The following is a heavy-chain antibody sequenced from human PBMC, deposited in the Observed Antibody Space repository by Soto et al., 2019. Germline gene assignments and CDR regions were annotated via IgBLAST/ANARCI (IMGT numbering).Heavy chain of an antibody. D-gene: IGHD5-12*01. Sequence: GGSLRLSCTTSGFTFGEYAMSWVRQAPGKGLEWVGFIRSKAYGATTEFAASVKGRFTISRDDSKSTYYLQMNSLKIEDTAVFYCTRGPVASTSYNYYYMDVWGKGTTVTVSS. CDR1: GFTFGEYA. CDR2: IRSKAYGATT. CDR3: TRGPVASTSYNYYYMDV. V-gene: IGHV3-49*04. J-gene: IGHJ6*03.